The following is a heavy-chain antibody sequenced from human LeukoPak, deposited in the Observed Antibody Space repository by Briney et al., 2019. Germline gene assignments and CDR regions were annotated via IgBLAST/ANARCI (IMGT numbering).Heavy chain of an antibody. D-gene: IGHD6-13*01. J-gene: IGHJ1*01. CDR3: ARDPPSSS. V-gene: IGHV1-69*01. CDR2: IIPIFGTA. CDR1: GGTFSSYA. Sequence: SVTLSFKAAGGTFSSYAISWVRQAPGQGLEWMGGIIPIFGTANYAQKFQGRVTITADESTSTAYMELSSLRSEDTAVYYCARDPPSSSWGRDTVVPVSS.